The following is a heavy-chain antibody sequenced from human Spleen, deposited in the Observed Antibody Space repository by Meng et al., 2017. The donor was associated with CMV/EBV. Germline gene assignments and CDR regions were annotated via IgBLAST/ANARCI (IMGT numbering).Heavy chain of an antibody. J-gene: IGHJ4*02. CDR1: GFPFRSYA. D-gene: IGHD3-3*01. CDR3: AKDLEYDFWSGVGDY. V-gene: IGHV3-23*01. CDR2: ISGSGGDT. Sequence: SGFPFRSYAMSWVRQATGKGLEWVSGISGSGGDTNYADSVKGRFTISRDNSKNTLYLQMKSLRAEDTAVYYCAKDLEYDFWSGVGDYWGQGTLVTVSS.